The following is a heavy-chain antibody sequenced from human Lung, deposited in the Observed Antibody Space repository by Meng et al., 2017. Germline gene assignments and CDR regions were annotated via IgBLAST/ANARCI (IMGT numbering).Heavy chain of an antibody. CDR1: GGSFSDYY. J-gene: IGHJ4*02. CDR3: ARGPTTMAHDFDY. D-gene: IGHD4-11*01. Sequence: QVQLPQWGAGRLNTSETRSLTCVVSGGSFSDYYWRWTRQPPGKGLEWIGEINHSGSTNYNPSLESRATISVDTSQNNLSLKLSSVTAADSAVYYCARGPTTMAHDFDYWGQGTLVTVSS. CDR2: INHSGST. V-gene: IGHV4-34*01.